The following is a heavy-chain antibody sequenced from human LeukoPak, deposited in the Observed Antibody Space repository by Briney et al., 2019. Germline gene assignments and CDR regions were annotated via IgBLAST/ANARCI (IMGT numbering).Heavy chain of an antibody. CDR3: ARLIGYCSSTSCRGWFDP. CDR2: IYHSGST. V-gene: IGHV4-38-2*02. CDR1: GYSISSGYY. D-gene: IGHD2-2*01. Sequence: PSETLSLTCTVSGYSISSGYYWGWIRQPPGKGLEWIGSIYHSGSTYYNPSLKSRVTISVDTSKDQFSLKLSSVTAADTAVYYCARLIGYCSSTSCRGWFDPWGQGTLVTVSS. J-gene: IGHJ5*02.